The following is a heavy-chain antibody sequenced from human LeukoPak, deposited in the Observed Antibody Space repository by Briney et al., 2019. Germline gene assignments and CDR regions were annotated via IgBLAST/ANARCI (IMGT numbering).Heavy chain of an antibody. CDR2: INSDGYST. CDR3: ASPSSGSYYGFDY. D-gene: IGHD1-26*01. CDR1: GFTFSSYW. V-gene: IGHV3-74*01. J-gene: IGHJ4*02. Sequence: GGSLRLSCAASGFTFSSYWMHWVRQAPGKGLVWVSRINSDGYSTSYADSVKGRFTISRDNAKNTLYLQMNSLRAEDTAVYYCASPSSGSYYGFDYWGQGTLVTVSS.